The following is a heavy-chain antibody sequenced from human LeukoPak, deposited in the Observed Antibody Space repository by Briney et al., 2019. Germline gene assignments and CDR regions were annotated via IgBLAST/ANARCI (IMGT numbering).Heavy chain of an antibody. CDR2: IYYSGST. CDR1: GYSISSGYY. J-gene: IGHJ1*01. CDR3: AILRYYYDSSGYRYFQH. V-gene: IGHV4-38-2*01. Sequence: SETLSLTCAVSGYSISSGYYWGWIRQPPGKGLEWIGSIYYSGSTYYNPSLKSRVTISVDTSKNQFSLKLSSVTAADTAVYYCAILRYYYDSSGYRYFQHWGQGTLVTVSS. D-gene: IGHD3-22*01.